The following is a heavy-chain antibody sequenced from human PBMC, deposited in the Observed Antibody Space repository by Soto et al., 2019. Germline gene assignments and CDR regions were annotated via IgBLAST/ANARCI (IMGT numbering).Heavy chain of an antibody. CDR3: ARDPAIMGATTSEDRSRYYYGMDV. D-gene: IGHD1-26*01. J-gene: IGHJ6*02. V-gene: IGHV3-33*01. Sequence: GGSLRLSCAASGFTFSSYGMHWVRQAPGKGLEWVAVIWYDGSNKYYADSVKGRFTISRDNSKNTLYLQMNSLRAEDTAVYYCARDPAIMGATTSEDRSRYYYGMDVWGQGTTVTVSS. CDR1: GFTFSSYG. CDR2: IWYDGSNK.